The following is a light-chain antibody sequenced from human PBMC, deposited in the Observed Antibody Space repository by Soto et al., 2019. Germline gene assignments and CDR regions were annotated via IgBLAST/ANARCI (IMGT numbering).Light chain of an antibody. CDR3: LQDSNYPPT. CDR1: QGISNE. J-gene: IGKJ2*01. Sequence: AIQMTQSPSSLSASVGDRVTITCRASQGISNELGWYQQTPGKAPNLLIYAASRLQSGVPSRFSGTGSGTDFTLTISSLKPEDFATYYCLQDSNYPPTFGPGTKLEIK. CDR2: AAS. V-gene: IGKV1-6*01.